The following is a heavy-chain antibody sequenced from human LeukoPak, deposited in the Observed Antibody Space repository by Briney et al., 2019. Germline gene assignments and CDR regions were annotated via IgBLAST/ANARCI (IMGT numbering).Heavy chain of an antibody. Sequence: PSETLSHTCTVSGGSISSYYWSWIRQPPGKGLEWIGEINHSGSTNYNPSLKSRVTISVDTSKNQFSLKLSSVTAADTAVYYCARGPERRGVRGVIIYGMDVWGQGTTVTVSS. CDR3: ARGPERRGVRGVIIYGMDV. CDR1: GGSISSYY. D-gene: IGHD3-10*01. J-gene: IGHJ6*02. V-gene: IGHV4-34*01. CDR2: INHSGST.